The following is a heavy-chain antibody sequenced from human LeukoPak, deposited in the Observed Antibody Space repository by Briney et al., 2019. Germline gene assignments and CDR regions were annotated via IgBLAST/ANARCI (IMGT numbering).Heavy chain of an antibody. D-gene: IGHD1-20*01. CDR1: GFTFSGYW. Sequence: GGSLRLSCAASGFTFSGYWMNWARQAPGKGLEWVANIKQDGSEKYYVDSVKGRFTISRDNAKNSLYLQMNSLRAEDTAVYYCARDVYRRQAYYWNPHDAFDIWGQGTLATVSS. V-gene: IGHV3-7*01. CDR2: IKQDGSEK. CDR3: ARDVYRRQAYYWNPHDAFDI. J-gene: IGHJ3*02.